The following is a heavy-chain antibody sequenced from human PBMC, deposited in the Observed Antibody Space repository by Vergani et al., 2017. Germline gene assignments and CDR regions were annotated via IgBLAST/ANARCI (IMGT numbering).Heavy chain of an antibody. D-gene: IGHD3-9*01. CDR3: ASSLGSRPDILTGYYYY. J-gene: IGHJ4*02. CDR2: INSDGSST. Sequence: VQLVESGGGVVQPGRSLRLSCAASGFTFSSYGMHWVRQAPGKGLEWVSRINSDGSSTSYADSVKGRFTISRDNAKNTLYLQMNSLRAEDTAVYYCASSLGSRPDILTGYYYYWGQGTLVTVSS. CDR1: GFTFSSYG. V-gene: IGHV3-74*02.